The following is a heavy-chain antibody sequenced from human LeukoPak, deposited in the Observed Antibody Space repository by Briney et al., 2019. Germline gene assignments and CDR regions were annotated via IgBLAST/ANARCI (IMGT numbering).Heavy chain of an antibody. CDR3: SRTRRGQIGWTNDY. CDR2: IYWDDDK. D-gene: IGHD6-19*01. J-gene: IGHJ4*02. Sequence: SWIRQPPGKALEWLALIYWDDDKRYSPSLKTRVTITKDTSKNQVVLTMTNMDPVDTATYYCSRTRRGQIGWTNDYWGQGTLVTVSS. V-gene: IGHV2-5*08.